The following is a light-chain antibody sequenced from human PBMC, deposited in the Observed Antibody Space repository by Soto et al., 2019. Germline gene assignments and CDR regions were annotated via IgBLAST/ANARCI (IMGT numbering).Light chain of an antibody. J-gene: IGLJ2*01. Sequence: QSVLTQPASVSGSPGQSITISCTGTSSDVGGYTYDSWYQQQPGKAPRLIIYEVSNRPSGVSSRFSGSKSGNTASLTISGLQAEDEADNYCTSYTTSNTLAFGGGTKVTVL. CDR2: EVS. CDR1: SSDVGGYTY. CDR3: TSYTTSNTLA. V-gene: IGLV2-14*01.